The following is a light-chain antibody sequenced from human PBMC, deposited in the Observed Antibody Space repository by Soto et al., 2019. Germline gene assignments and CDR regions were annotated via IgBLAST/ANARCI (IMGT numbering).Light chain of an antibody. V-gene: IGKV1-39*01. Sequence: DIPMTQSPSSLSASVGDRDTITCRASQSISSYLNWYQQKPGKAPKLLIYAASSVQCGVPSRFSGSGSGTDFTLTISSLQPEDFATYCCHQSYSTPYTFGQGTKVDIK. CDR2: AAS. CDR3: HQSYSTPYT. J-gene: IGKJ2*01. CDR1: QSISSY.